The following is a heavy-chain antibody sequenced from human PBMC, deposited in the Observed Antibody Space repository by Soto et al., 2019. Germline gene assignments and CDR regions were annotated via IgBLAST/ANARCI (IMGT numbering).Heavy chain of an antibody. CDR2: ISGSGGST. J-gene: IGHJ6*02. Sequence: GGSLRLSCAASGFTFSSYAMSWVRQAPGKGLEWVSAISGSGGSTYYADSVKGRFTISRDNSKSTLYLQMNSLRAEDTAVYYCAKEAYSSSWYSSRPGGMDVWGQGTTVTVSS. CDR1: GFTFSSYA. CDR3: AKEAYSSSWYSSRPGGMDV. V-gene: IGHV3-23*01. D-gene: IGHD6-13*01.